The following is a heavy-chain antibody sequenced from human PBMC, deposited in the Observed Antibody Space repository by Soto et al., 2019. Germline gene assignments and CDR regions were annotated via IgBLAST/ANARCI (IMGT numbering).Heavy chain of an antibody. J-gene: IGHJ5*01. V-gene: IGHV4-30-4*01. D-gene: IGHD7-27*01. CDR1: GDSISNLDYF. CDR3: ARGRYCLTGRCFPNWFDS. Sequence: QVQLLESGPGLVKPSQTLSLTCSVSGDSISNLDYFWAWIRQPLGQALEYIGYIYKSATTYYNPSFESRFAISVDTSKSQFSLNVTSLTAADTAVYFCARGRYCLTGRCFPNWFDSWGQGALVTVSS. CDR2: IYKSATT.